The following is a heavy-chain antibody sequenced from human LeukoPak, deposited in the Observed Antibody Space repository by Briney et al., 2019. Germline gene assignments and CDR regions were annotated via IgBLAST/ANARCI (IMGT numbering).Heavy chain of an antibody. CDR3: AELGITMIGGV. V-gene: IGHV3-48*04. Sequence: GGSLRLSCAASGLTFSNAWMNWVRQAPGKGLEWVSYISSSGSTIYYADSVKGRFTISRDNAKNSLYLQMNSLRAEDTAVYYCAELGITMIGGVWGKGTTVTISS. J-gene: IGHJ6*04. D-gene: IGHD3-10*02. CDR2: ISSSGSTI. CDR1: GLTFSNAW.